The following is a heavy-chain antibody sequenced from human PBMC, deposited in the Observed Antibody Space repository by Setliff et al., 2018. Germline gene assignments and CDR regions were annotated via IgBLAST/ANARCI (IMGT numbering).Heavy chain of an antibody. CDR2: IKEDGSGT. CDR3: VNSYRGYDDYPDY. D-gene: IGHD3-16*02. Sequence: GGSLRLSCAASGFTLRSYWMTWVRQAPGKGLEWVANIKEDGSGTYYGGSVKGRCTISRDNAKTSLYLQMNSLRVEDTAVYYCVNSYRGYDDYPDYWGQVTLVTVSS. V-gene: IGHV3-7*03. CDR1: GFTLRSYW. J-gene: IGHJ4*02.